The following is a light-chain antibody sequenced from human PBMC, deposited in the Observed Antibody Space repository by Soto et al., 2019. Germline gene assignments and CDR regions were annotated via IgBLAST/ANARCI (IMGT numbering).Light chain of an antibody. CDR3: AAWDDSLSGFYV. Sequence: QSALAQPPSASGTPGQRVTTSCSGSSSNIGSNYVYWYQQLPGTAPKLLIYRNNQRPSGVPDRFSGSKSGTSASLAISGLRSEDEADCYCAAWDDSLSGFYVFGTGTKVTVL. CDR1: SSNIGSNY. CDR2: RNN. J-gene: IGLJ1*01. V-gene: IGLV1-47*01.